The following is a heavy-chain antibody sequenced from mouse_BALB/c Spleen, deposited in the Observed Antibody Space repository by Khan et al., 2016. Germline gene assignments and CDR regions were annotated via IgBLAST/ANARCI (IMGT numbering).Heavy chain of an antibody. V-gene: IGHV9-1*02. CDR3: ARFRSANY. Sequence: QIQLVQSGPELKKPGETVKISCKASGYTFTNYGMNWVKQAPGKGLKWMGWINTYTGEPTYTDDFKGRFAVSLETSASTAYLQINNLKNEDMATYFCARFRSANYWGQGTTLTVSS. D-gene: IGHD6-1*01. J-gene: IGHJ2*01. CDR2: INTYTGEP. CDR1: GYTFTNYG.